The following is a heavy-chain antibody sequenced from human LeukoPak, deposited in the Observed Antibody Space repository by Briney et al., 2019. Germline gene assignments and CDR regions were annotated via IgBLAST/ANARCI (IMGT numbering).Heavy chain of an antibody. CDR2: IKQDGSEK. CDR3: ARAYCSSTSCYSTQVFDY. CDR1: GFTFSSYW. Sequence: GGSLGLSCAASGFTFSSYWMSWVRQAPGKGLEWVANIKQDGSEKYYVDSVKGRFTISRDNAKNSLYLQMNSLRAEDTAVYYCARAYCSSTSCYSTQVFDYWGQGTLVTVSS. J-gene: IGHJ4*02. V-gene: IGHV3-7*01. D-gene: IGHD2-2*01.